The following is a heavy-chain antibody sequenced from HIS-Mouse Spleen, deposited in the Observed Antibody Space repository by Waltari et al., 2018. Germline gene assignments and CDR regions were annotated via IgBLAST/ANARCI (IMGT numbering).Heavy chain of an antibody. CDR2: INSDGSST. V-gene: IGHV3-74*01. J-gene: IGHJ3*02. Sequence: EVQLVESGGGLVQPGGSLRLSCAASGFTFISYWLNWGRQAPGKGLVWVSRINSDGSSTSYADSVKGRFTISRDNAKNTLYLQMNSLRAEDTAVYYCARAGGNPPPQLYAFDIWGQGTMVTVSS. D-gene: IGHD2-8*01. CDR1: GFTFISYW. CDR3: ARAGGNPPPQLYAFDI.